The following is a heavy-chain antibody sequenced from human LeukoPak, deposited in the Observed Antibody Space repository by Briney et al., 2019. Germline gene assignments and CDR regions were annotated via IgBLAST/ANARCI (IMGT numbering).Heavy chain of an antibody. CDR1: GGSISNYY. CDR3: ARGVTMIVVVIHDWYFDL. D-gene: IGHD3-22*01. J-gene: IGHJ2*01. Sequence: PSETLSLTCTVSGGSISNYYWSWIRQPPGKGLEWIGYIYYSGNTNCNPSLKSRVTISVDTSKNQFSLKLSSVTAADTAVYYCARGVTMIVVVIHDWYFDLWGRGTLVTVSS. V-gene: IGHV4-59*01. CDR2: IYYSGNT.